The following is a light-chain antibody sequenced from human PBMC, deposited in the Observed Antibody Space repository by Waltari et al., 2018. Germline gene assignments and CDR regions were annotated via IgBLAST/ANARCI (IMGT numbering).Light chain of an antibody. V-gene: IGLV2-23*02. CDR3: CSYVGLGIYV. CDR2: EVT. Sequence: QPGLTKPASVSGSPGQSSTISCTGTSSAVGTYTLVSWYQQYPGKAPQIMVYEVTKRAAGVSDRFSGSQSGNTASLTIHGLQSEDEADYYCCSYVGLGIYVFGSGTKVTVL. CDR1: SSAVGTYTL. J-gene: IGLJ1*01.